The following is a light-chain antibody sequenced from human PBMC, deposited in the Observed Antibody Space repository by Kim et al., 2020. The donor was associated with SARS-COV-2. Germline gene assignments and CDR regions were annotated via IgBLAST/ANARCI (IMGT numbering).Light chain of an antibody. J-gene: IGLJ3*02. Sequence: GQNVTSSCTGSSSISGAGYDVYWYQQLPGAAPKLLIYVTSTRPSGAPHRFSGSKSGTSASLATTGLQAEDEADYYCQSYDSSHRVCGGGTKLTVL. CDR1: SSISGAGYD. CDR3: QSYDSSHRV. V-gene: IGLV1-40*01. CDR2: VTS.